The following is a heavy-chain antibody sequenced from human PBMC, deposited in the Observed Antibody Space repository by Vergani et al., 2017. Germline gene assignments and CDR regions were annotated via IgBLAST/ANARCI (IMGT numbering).Heavy chain of an antibody. Sequence: QVQLQESGPGLVKPSQTLSLTCTVSGGSISSGGYYWSWIRQHPGKGLEWIGYIYYSGSTYYNQALKSRVTISVDTSKNQFSLKLSSVTAADTAVYYCARENSGYCSSTSCDNKVLRWIDPWGEGSLVTVSS. CDR1: GGSISSGGYY. D-gene: IGHD2-2*02. V-gene: IGHV4-31*03. CDR2: IYYSGST. J-gene: IGHJ5*02. CDR3: ARENSGYCSSTSCDNKVLRWIDP.